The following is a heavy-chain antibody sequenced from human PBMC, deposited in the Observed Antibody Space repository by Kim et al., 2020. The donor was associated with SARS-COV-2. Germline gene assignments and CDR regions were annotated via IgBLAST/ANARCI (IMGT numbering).Heavy chain of an antibody. D-gene: IGHD3-3*01. CDR3: ARGDTIFGVVIIPFDY. V-gene: IGHV1-2*02. CDR1: GYTFTGYY. J-gene: IGHJ4*02. CDR2: INPNSGGT. Sequence: ASVKVSCKASGYTFTGYYMHWVRQAPGQGLEWMGWINPNSGGTNYAQKFQGRVTMTRDTSISTAYMELSRLRSDDTAVYYCARGDTIFGVVIIPFDYWGQGTLVTVSS.